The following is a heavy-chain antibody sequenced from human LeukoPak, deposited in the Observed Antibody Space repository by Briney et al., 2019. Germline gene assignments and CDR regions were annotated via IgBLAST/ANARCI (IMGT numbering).Heavy chain of an antibody. V-gene: IGHV3-66*01. Sequence: GGSLRLSCAASGFTVSSNYMSWVRQAPGKGLEWVSVIYSGGSTYYADSVKGRFTISRDNSKNTLYLQMNSLRAEDTAVYYCARDSRSGYGHTPYYYGMDVWGQGTTVTVSS. D-gene: IGHD5-12*01. J-gene: IGHJ6*02. CDR1: GFTVSSNY. CDR2: IYSGGST. CDR3: ARDSRSGYGHTPYYYGMDV.